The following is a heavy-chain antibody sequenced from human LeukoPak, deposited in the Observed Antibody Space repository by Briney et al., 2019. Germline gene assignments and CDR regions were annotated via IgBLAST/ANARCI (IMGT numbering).Heavy chain of an antibody. CDR1: GFTFSSYV. J-gene: IGHJ6*02. CDR2: ISDNGVTR. Sequence: GGSLRLSCAASGFTFSSYVMNWVRQAPGKGLEWVSSISDNGVTRYYADSVKGRFTISRDNSDNTVYLQMNSLRAEDTPIYYCAKAPAPYYYYYGMDVWGQGTAVTVSS. CDR3: AKAPAPYYYYYGMDV. V-gene: IGHV3-23*01.